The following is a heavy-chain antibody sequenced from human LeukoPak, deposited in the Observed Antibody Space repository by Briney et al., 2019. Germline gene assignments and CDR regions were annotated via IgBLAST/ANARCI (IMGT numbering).Heavy chain of an antibody. CDR3: ASLNGNLFDY. CDR2: ISYDGSNK. D-gene: IGHD4-23*01. CDR1: GFTFSSYA. V-gene: IGHV3-30-3*01. J-gene: IGHJ4*02. Sequence: GGSLRLSCAASGFTFSSYAMHWVRQAPGKGLEWVAVISYDGSNKYHADSVKGRFTISRDNSKNTLYLQMNSLRAEDTAVYYCASLNGNLFDYWGQGTLVTVSS.